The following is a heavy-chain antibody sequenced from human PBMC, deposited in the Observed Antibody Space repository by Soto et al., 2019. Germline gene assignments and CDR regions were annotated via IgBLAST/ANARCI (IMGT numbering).Heavy chain of an antibody. Sequence: PSETLSLTCAVYGGSFSGYYWSWIRQPPGKGLEWIGEINHSGSTNYNPSLKSRVTISVDTFKNQFSLKLRSVTAADTAVYYCASLPPRRTQYDSGYYPYDYWGQGTLVTVSS. CDR2: INHSGST. J-gene: IGHJ4*02. CDR1: GGSFSGYY. D-gene: IGHD3-22*01. CDR3: ASLPPRRTQYDSGYYPYDY. V-gene: IGHV4-34*01.